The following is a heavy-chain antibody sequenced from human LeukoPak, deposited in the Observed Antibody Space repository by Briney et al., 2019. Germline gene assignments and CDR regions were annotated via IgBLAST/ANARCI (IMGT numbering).Heavy chain of an antibody. CDR2: INPNSGGT. CDR1: GYTFTGYY. V-gene: IGHV1-2*02. J-gene: IGHJ6*02. CDR3: ARSNMITFGGVIVDYYGMDV. D-gene: IGHD3-16*02. Sequence: GASVKVSCKASGYTFTGYYMHWVRQAPGQGLEWMGWINPNSGGTNYAQKFQGRVTMTRDTSISTAYMELSRLRSDDTAVYYCARSNMITFGGVIVDYYGMDVWGQGTTVTVS.